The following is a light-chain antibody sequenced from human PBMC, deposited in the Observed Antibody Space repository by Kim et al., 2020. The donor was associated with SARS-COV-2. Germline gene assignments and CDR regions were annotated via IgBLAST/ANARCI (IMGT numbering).Light chain of an antibody. Sequence: SVKLTCTLSSGHSSYAIAWHQQQPEKGPRYLMKLNSDGSHSKGDGIPDRFSGSSSGAERYLTISSLQSEDEADYYCQTWGTGVLVFGGGTKLTVL. CDR2: LNSDGSH. CDR1: SGHSSYA. CDR3: QTWGTGVLV. J-gene: IGLJ3*02. V-gene: IGLV4-69*01.